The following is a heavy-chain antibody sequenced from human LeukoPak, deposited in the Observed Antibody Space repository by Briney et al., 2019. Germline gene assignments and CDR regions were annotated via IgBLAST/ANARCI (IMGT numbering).Heavy chain of an antibody. CDR3: ARHSRSGYIGYENAFDI. V-gene: IGHV4-39*01. CDR2: IYNSANT. J-gene: IGHJ3*02. Sequence: SETLSLTCTVSGDSISSSSYCWDWIRQPPGKGLEWIGNIYNSANTHYNPSLKTRLTMSVDTSKNQFSLKLNSVTAADTGIYYCARHSRSGYIGYENAFDIWGQGTMVTVSS. D-gene: IGHD5-12*01. CDR1: GDSISSSSYC.